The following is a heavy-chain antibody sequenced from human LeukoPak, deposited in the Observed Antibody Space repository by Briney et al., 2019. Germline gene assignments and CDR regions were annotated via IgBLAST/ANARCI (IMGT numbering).Heavy chain of an antibody. CDR2: IHYTGST. D-gene: IGHD6-13*01. Sequence: SETLSLTCTVSGASISGYYWSWIRQPPGKRLEWIGYIHYTGSTKYNPSLKSRLTILVDTSKNQFSLKLSSVTAADTAVYYCARDRGSSSSYFDYWGQGTLVTASS. CDR3: ARDRGSSSSYFDY. CDR1: GASISGYY. V-gene: IGHV4-59*12. J-gene: IGHJ4*02.